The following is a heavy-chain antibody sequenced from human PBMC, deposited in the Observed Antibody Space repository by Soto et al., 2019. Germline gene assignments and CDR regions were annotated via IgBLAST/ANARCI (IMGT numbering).Heavy chain of an antibody. V-gene: IGHV1-69*06. D-gene: IGHD2-2*01. CDR3: AGFTRDYYYGMDV. CDR2: IIPIFGTA. Sequence: SVKVSCKASGGTFSSYAISWVRQAPGQGLEWMGGIIPIFGTANYAQKFQGRVTITADKSTSTAYMELSSLRSEDTAVYYCAGFTRDYYYGMDVWGQGTTVTVSS. J-gene: IGHJ6*02. CDR1: GGTFSSYA.